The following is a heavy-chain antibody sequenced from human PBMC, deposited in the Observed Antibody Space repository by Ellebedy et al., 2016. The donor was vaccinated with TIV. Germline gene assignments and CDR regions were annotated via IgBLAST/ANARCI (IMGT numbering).Heavy chain of an antibody. CDR3: ARDPSIVGATNYYYGMDV. J-gene: IGHJ6*02. D-gene: IGHD1-26*01. CDR1: GGTFSSYA. Sequence: SVKVSCXASGGTFSSYAISWVRQAPGQGLEWMGGIIPIFGTANYAQKFQGRVTITADKSTSTAYMELSSLRAEDTAVYYCARDPSIVGATNYYYGMDVWGQGTTVTVSS. V-gene: IGHV1-69*06. CDR2: IIPIFGTA.